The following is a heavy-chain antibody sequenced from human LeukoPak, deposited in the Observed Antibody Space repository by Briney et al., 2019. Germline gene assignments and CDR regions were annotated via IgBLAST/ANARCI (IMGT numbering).Heavy chain of an antibody. V-gene: IGHV3-30*04. CDR3: ARAPLFNGPDY. CDR2: ISYDGSNK. CDR1: GFTFSSYA. D-gene: IGHD2-8*01. Sequence: PGGFLRPSCAASGFTFSSYAMHWVRQAPGKGLEGVAVISYDGSNKYYADSVKGRFTISRDNSKNTLYLQMNSLRAEDTAVYYCARAPLFNGPDYWGQGTLVTVSS. J-gene: IGHJ4*02.